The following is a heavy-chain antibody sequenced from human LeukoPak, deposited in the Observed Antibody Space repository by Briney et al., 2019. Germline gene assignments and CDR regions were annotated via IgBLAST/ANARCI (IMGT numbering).Heavy chain of an antibody. CDR3: ARQRLRFLEQADFDH. V-gene: IGHV1-18*01. D-gene: IGHD3-3*01. CDR1: GGTFSSYA. Sequence: GASVKVSCKASGGTFSSYAITWVRQAPGQGLEWMGWISAYNGNTNYAQNLQGRVTMTTDTSTSTAYMELRNLRSDDTAVYYCARQRLRFLEQADFDHWGQGTQVTVSP. CDR2: ISAYNGNT. J-gene: IGHJ4*02.